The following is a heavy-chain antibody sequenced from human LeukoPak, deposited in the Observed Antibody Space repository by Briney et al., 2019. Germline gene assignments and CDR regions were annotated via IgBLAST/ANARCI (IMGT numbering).Heavy chain of an antibody. D-gene: IGHD3-10*02. CDR3: AELGITMIGGV. J-gene: IGHJ6*04. CDR1: GFTFSTYE. V-gene: IGHV3-48*03. CDR2: ISSSGSAI. Sequence: GGSLRLSCAASGFTFSTYEMNWVRQAPGKGLEWVSFISSSGSAIHYADSVKGRFTISRDNPKNSLYLQMNSLRAEDTAVYYCAELGITMIGGVWGKGTTVTISS.